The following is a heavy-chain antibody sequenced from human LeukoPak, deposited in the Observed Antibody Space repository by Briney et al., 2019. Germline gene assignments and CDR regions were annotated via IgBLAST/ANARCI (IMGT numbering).Heavy chain of an antibody. CDR1: GGSISSSSYY. J-gene: IGHJ4*02. Sequence: SETLSLTCTVSGGSISSSSYYWGWIRQPPGKGLEWIGEINHSGSTNYNPSLKSRVTISVDTSKNQFSLKLSSVTAADTAVYYCARGPVSHPPRDWGQGTLVTVSS. CDR2: INHSGST. V-gene: IGHV4-39*07. CDR3: ARGPVSHPPRD.